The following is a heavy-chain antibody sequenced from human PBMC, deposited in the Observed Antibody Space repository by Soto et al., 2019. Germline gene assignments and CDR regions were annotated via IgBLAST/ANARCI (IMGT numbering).Heavy chain of an antibody. J-gene: IGHJ6*02. V-gene: IGHV4-39*01. D-gene: IGHD4-17*01. CDR3: ARLGDYYYYYGMDV. Sequence: IHCLPWTVSWGSIGNSGYHCGWIRQPPGKGLEWIGSIYYSGSTYYNPSLKSRVTISVDTSKNQFSLKLSSVTAADTAVYYCARLGDYYYYYGMDVWGQGTTVTVSS. CDR1: WGSIGNSGYH. CDR2: IYYSGST.